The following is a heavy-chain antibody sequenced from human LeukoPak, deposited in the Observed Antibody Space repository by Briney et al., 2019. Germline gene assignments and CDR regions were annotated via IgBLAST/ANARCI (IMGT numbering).Heavy chain of an antibody. Sequence: SETLSLTCAVYGGSFSGYYWSWIRQPPGKGLEWIGYIYYSGSTNYNPSLKSRVTISVDTSKNQFSLKLSSVTAADTAVYYCASTGYSGGWYGFWFDPWGQGTLVTVSS. CDR3: ASTGYSGGWYGFWFDP. J-gene: IGHJ5*02. CDR1: GGSFSGYY. CDR2: IYYSGST. D-gene: IGHD6-19*01. V-gene: IGHV4-59*01.